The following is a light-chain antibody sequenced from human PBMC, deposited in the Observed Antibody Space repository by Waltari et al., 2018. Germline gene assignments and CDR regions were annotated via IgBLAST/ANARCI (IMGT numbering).Light chain of an antibody. V-gene: IGKV1-17*01. CDR3: LQYATKPFT. J-gene: IGKJ3*01. CDR1: QDINNY. Sequence: DIQMTQSPPSQSASVGDRVTITCRASQDINNYLSWYQQKPGQPPKRLIYAASNLESGVPSRFSGSGSGTQFTLTISSLQPADFASYYCLQYATKPFTFGPGTKLDIK. CDR2: AAS.